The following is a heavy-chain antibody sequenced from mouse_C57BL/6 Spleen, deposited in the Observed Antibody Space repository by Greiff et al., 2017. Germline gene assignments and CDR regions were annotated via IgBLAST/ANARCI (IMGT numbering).Heavy chain of an antibody. D-gene: IGHD1-1*02. Sequence: DVMLVESGEGLVKPGGSLKLSCAASGFTFSSYAMSWVRQTPEKRLEWVATISDGGSYTYYPDNVKGRVTLSRDNATNTLYLQLSHLKTEDTAMSDCESDKGSTGYFDVWGKGTTVTVSA. CDR3: ESDKGSTGYFDV. CDR1: GFTFSSYA. J-gene: IGHJ1*03. V-gene: IGHV5-4*03. CDR2: ISDGGSYT.